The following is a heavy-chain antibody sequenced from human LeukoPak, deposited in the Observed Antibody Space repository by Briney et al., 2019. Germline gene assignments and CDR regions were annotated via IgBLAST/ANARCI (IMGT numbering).Heavy chain of an antibody. D-gene: IGHD5-12*01. J-gene: IGHJ4*02. CDR3: AKEADIVATIRYYFDY. CDR1: GFTFSSYA. V-gene: IGHV3-23*01. CDR2: ISGCGGST. Sequence: GGSLRLSCAASGFTFSSYAMSWVRQAPGKGLEWVSAISGCGGSTYYADSVKGRFTISRDNSKNTLYLQMNSLRAEDTAVYYCAKEADIVATIRYYFDYWGQGTLVTLSS.